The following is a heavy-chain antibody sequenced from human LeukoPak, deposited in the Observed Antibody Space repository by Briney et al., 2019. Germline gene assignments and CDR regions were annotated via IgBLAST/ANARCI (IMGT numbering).Heavy chain of an antibody. Sequence: GGSLRLSCAASGFSLSSDSMNWVRQAPGKGLEWVSSISSSSSYIYYADSVKGRFTISRDNAKNSLYLQMNSLRAEDTAVYYCASNNYYDSSGYHLFDYWGQGTLVTVSS. CDR3: ASNNYYDSSGYHLFDY. J-gene: IGHJ4*02. V-gene: IGHV3-21*01. CDR1: GFSLSSDS. D-gene: IGHD3-22*01. CDR2: ISSSSSYI.